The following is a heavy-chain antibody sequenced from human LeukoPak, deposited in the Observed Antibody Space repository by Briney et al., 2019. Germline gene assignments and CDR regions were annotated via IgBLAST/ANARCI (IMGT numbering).Heavy chain of an antibody. CDR3: ARGFVEMATISGWYFDL. J-gene: IGHJ2*01. CDR1: GGTFSSYA. Sequence: SVKVSYKASGGTFSSYAISWVRQAPGQGLEWMGGIIPIFGTANYAQKFQGRVTITTDESTSTAYMELSSLRSEDTAVYYCARGFVEMATISGWYFDLWGRGTLVTVSS. CDR2: IIPIFGTA. V-gene: IGHV1-69*05. D-gene: IGHD5-24*01.